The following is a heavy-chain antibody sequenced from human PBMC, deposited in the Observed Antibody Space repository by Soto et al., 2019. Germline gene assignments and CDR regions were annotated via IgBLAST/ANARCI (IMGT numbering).Heavy chain of an antibody. Sequence: TSETLSLTCTVSGGPISSGDYYWSWIRQPPGKGLEWIGYIYYSGSTYYNPSLKSRVTISVDTSKNQFSLKLSSVTAADTAVYYCARGRGDYYDSSGYLPSWGQGTLVTVSS. V-gene: IGHV4-30-4*01. D-gene: IGHD3-22*01. CDR1: GGPISSGDYY. J-gene: IGHJ5*02. CDR2: IYYSGST. CDR3: ARGRGDYYDSSGYLPS.